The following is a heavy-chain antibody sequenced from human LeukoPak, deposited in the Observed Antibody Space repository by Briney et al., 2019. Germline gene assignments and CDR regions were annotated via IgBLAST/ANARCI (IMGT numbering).Heavy chain of an antibody. CDR3: AREGFYYVSSGYYRFDY. D-gene: IGHD3-22*01. CDR2: MNPNSGNT. V-gene: IGHV1-8*01. CDR1: GYTFTSYD. J-gene: IGHJ4*02. Sequence: ASVKVSCKASGYTFTSYDINWVRQATGQGLEWMGWMNPNSGNTGYAQKFQGRATMTTDTSTSTVYMELSSLTSEDTAVYYCAREGFYYVSSGYYRFDYWGQGTLVTVSS.